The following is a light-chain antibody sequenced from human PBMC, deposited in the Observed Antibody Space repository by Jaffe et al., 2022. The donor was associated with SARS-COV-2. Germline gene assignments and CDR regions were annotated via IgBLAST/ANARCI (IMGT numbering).Light chain of an antibody. V-gene: IGKV4-1*01. CDR1: QSILYSSNNNNY. CDR2: WAS. CDR3: HQYHSLPFS. Sequence: DIVMTQSPDSLGVSLGERASINCKSSQSILYSSNNNNYLAWYQQKPGQPPRLLIYWASTRESGVPDRFSGSGSGTDFTLTISSLQAEDVAVYYCHQYHSLPFSFGPGTKVDI. J-gene: IGKJ3*01.